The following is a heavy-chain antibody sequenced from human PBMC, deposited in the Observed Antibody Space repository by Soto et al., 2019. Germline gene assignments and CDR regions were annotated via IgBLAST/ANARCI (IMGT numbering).Heavy chain of an antibody. Sequence: GESLKISCAASGFTFSSYSMNWVRQAPGKGLEWVSSISSSSSYIYYADSVKGRFTISRDNAKNSLYLQMNSLRAEDTAVYYCANGGYDFFAFDIWGQGTMVTVSS. J-gene: IGHJ3*02. D-gene: IGHD3-3*01. CDR1: GFTFSSYS. CDR3: ANGGYDFFAFDI. CDR2: ISSSSSYI. V-gene: IGHV3-21*01.